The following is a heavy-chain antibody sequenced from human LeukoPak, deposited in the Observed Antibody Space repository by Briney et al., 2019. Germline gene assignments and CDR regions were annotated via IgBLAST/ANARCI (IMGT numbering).Heavy chain of an antibody. CDR2: VSGSGGRGAT. CDR1: GFTFSSYA. Sequence: PGGSLRLSCAASGFTFSSYAMSWVRQAPGKGLEWVSCVSGSGGRGATYYTDSVKGRFTISRDNSKNTLYLQMDSLRGEDTAVYYCAKSAVRGLPVLGYWGQGTLVTVSS. V-gene: IGHV3-23*01. CDR3: AKSAVRGLPVLGY. J-gene: IGHJ4*02. D-gene: IGHD2-21*02.